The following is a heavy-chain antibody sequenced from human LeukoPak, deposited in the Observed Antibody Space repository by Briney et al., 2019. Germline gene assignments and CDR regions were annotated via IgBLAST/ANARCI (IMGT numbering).Heavy chain of an antibody. Sequence: GASMTVSCKVSGYTLTELSMHWVRQAPGKGLEWMGGFDPEDGETIYAQKFQGRVTMTEDTSTDTAHMELSSLRSEDTAVYYCATLQSSGYYFFYAFDIWGQGTMVTVSS. CDR2: FDPEDGET. D-gene: IGHD3-22*01. CDR1: GYTLTELS. V-gene: IGHV1-24*01. J-gene: IGHJ3*02. CDR3: ATLQSSGYYFFYAFDI.